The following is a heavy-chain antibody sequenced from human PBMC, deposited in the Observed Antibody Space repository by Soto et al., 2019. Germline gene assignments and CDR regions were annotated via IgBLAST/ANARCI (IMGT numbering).Heavy chain of an antibody. CDR2: IYHSGST. CDR1: GDSISSTNW. V-gene: IGHV4-4*02. J-gene: IGHJ5*02. D-gene: IGHD7-27*01. CDR3: ERGGTGDRGA. Sequence: QVQLQESGPGLVKPSGTLSLTCAVSGDSISSTNWWTWVRQPPGKGLEWIGEIYHSGSTNYNPSLKRRVNISVDMSKHQFSPKPTSVAAADTAVYYCERGGTGDRGAWGQGTLVTVSS.